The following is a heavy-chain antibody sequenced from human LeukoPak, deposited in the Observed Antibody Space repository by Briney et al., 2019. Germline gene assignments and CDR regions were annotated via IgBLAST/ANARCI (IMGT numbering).Heavy chain of an antibody. CDR2: INAGNGNT. CDR3: TTDPDIEVVLDVDP. V-gene: IGHV1-3*01. D-gene: IGHD2-15*01. Sequence: ASVKVSCKASGYTFTSYAMHWVRQAPGQRLEWMGWINAGNGNTKYSQKFQGRVTITRDTSASTAYMELSSLRSEDTAVYYCTTDPDIEVVLDVDPWGQGTQVTVSS. J-gene: IGHJ5*02. CDR1: GYTFTSYA.